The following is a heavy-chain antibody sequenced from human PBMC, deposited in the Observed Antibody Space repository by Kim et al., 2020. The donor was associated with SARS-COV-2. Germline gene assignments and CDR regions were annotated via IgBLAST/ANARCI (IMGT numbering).Heavy chain of an antibody. CDR3: ARALIRDAFDI. J-gene: IGHJ3*02. Sequence: KHYVDSVKGRFTISRDNTKNSLYLQMNSLRADDTALYYCARALIRDAFDIWGQGTMVTVSS. D-gene: IGHD3-3*02. V-gene: IGHV3-7*01. CDR2: K.